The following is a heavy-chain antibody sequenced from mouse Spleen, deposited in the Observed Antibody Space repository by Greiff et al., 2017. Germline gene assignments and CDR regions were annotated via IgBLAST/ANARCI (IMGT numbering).Heavy chain of an antibody. CDR1: GFSLTSYG. V-gene: IGHV2-5*01. CDR2: IWRGGST. D-gene: IGHD1-1*01. CDR3: AKKAHGSSLYAMDY. J-gene: IGHJ4*01. Sequence: QVQLKESGPGLVQPSQSLSITCTVSGFSLTSYGVHWVRQSPGKGLEWLGVIWRGGSTDYNAAFMSRLSITKDNSKSQVFFKMNSLQADDTAIYYCAKKAHGSSLYAMDYWGQGTSVTVSS.